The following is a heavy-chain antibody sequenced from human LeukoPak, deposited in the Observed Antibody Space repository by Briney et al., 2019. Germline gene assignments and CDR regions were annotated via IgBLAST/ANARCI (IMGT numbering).Heavy chain of an antibody. D-gene: IGHD3-3*01. Sequence: SETLSLTCAVYGGSFSGYYWSWLRQPPGKGLEWIGEINHSGSTNYNPSLKSRVTISVDTSKNQFSLKLSSVPAADTAVYYFARPGNRRITIFGVAPGWFDPWGQGTLVTVSS. J-gene: IGHJ5*02. CDR3: ARPGNRRITIFGVAPGWFDP. CDR1: GGSFSGYY. V-gene: IGHV4-34*01. CDR2: INHSGST.